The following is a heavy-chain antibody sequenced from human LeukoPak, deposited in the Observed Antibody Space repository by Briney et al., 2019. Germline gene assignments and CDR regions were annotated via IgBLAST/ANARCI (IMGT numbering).Heavy chain of an antibody. CDR1: GGSISSSSYY. Sequence: KPSETLSLTCPVSGGSISSSSYYWGWIRPPPGKGLGWVGSIYYSGSTYYNPSLKSRVTISVDTSKNQFSLKLSSVTAADTAVYYCARLPLGSSSYFDYWGQGTLVTVSS. CDR3: ARLPLGSSSYFDY. J-gene: IGHJ4*02. V-gene: IGHV4-39*01. CDR2: IYYSGST. D-gene: IGHD6-6*01.